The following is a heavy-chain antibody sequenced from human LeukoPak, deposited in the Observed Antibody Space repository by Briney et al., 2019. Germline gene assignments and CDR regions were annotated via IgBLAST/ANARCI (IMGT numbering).Heavy chain of an antibody. CDR3: ARPQDYGDGAFDI. CDR2: IYYSGST. V-gene: IGHV4-59*08. D-gene: IGHD4-17*01. CDR1: GGSISSYY. J-gene: IGHJ3*02. Sequence: SETLSLTCTVSGGSISSYYWSWIRQPPGKGLEWIGYIYYSGSTNYNPSLKSRVTISVDTSKNQFSLKLSSVTAADTAVYHCARPQDYGDGAFDIWGQETMVTVSS.